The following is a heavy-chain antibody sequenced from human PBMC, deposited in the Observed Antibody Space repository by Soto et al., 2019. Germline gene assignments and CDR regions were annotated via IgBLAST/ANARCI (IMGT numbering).Heavy chain of an antibody. Sequence: QVQLVQSWAEVKKPGSSVKGSCKASGGTFSNYAINWVRQAPGQGLEWMGGIITIFGTAKYAQEFQVRVTITDDETTSTAYIALISLRYEDTAGYYCAGYSNFDYWGQRT. J-gene: IGHJ4*02. V-gene: IGHV1-69*01. CDR2: IITIFGTA. CDR1: GGTFSNYA. D-gene: IGHD5-18*01. CDR3: AGYSNFDY.